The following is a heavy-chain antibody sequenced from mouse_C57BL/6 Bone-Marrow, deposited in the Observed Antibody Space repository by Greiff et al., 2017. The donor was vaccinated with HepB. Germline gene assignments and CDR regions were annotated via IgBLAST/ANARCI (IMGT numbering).Heavy chain of an antibody. CDR2: IDPEDGET. J-gene: IGHJ4*01. CDR1: GFNIKDYY. Sequence: EVQLQQSGAELVQPGASVKLSCTASGFNIKDYYMHWVKQRTEQGLEWIGRIDPEDGETKYAPNFQGKATITADTSSNTAYLQLSSLTSEDTAVYYCARMPYYYGSSYEDAMDYWGQGTSVTVSS. D-gene: IGHD1-1*01. V-gene: IGHV14-2*01. CDR3: ARMPYYYGSSYEDAMDY.